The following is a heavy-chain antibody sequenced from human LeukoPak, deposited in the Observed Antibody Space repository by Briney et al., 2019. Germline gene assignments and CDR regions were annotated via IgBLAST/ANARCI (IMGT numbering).Heavy chain of an antibody. CDR3: ARGSLXXWIHKVFDY. Sequence: APVKVSCKASGYTFTSYYMHWVRQAPGQGLEWMGIINPSGGSTSYAQKFQGRVTMTRNTSISTAYMELSSLRSEDTAVYYCARGSLXXWIHKVFDYWGQGTLVTVSS. J-gene: IGHJ4*02. V-gene: IGHV1-46*01. CDR2: INPSGGST. D-gene: IGHD5-18*01. CDR1: GYTFTSYY.